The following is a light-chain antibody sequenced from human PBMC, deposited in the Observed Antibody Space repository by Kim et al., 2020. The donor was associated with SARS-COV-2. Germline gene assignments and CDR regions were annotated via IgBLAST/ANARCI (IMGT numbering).Light chain of an antibody. Sequence: QRVTISCTGSSSNIGAVYDVHWYQQLPGTAPKLLIYGNSTRPSGVPDRFSGSKSGTSASLAITGLQAEDEADYYCQSYDSSLRNVFGTGTKVTVL. CDR2: GNS. CDR1: SSNIGAVYD. V-gene: IGLV1-40*01. J-gene: IGLJ1*01. CDR3: QSYDSSLRNV.